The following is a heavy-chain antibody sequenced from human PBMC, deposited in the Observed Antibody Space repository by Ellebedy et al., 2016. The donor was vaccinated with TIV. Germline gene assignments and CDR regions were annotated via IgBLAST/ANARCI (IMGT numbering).Heavy chain of an antibody. J-gene: IGHJ5*02. CDR3: AREGSSWYVLRWFDP. D-gene: IGHD6-13*01. Sequence: MPSETLSLTCAVSGGSISSGDYYWSWIRQPPGKGLEWIGYIYYSGSTYYNPSLKSRVTISVDTSKNQFSLKLSSVTAADTAVYYCAREGSSWYVLRWFDPWGQGTLVTVSS. V-gene: IGHV4-30-4*01. CDR1: GGSISSGDYY. CDR2: IYYSGST.